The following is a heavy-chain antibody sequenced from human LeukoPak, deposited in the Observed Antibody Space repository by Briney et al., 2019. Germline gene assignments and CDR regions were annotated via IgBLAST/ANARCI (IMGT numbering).Heavy chain of an antibody. V-gene: IGHV4-34*01. CDR3: ARLGYNCSSTSCYDAFGI. Sequence: PSETLSLTCAVYGGSFSGYYWSWIRQPPGKGLEWIGEINHSGSTNYNPSLKSRVTISVDTSKNQFSLKLSSVTAADTAVYYCARLGYNCSSTSCYDAFGIWDQGTMVTVSS. J-gene: IGHJ3*02. D-gene: IGHD2-2*01. CDR1: GGSFSGYY. CDR2: INHSGST.